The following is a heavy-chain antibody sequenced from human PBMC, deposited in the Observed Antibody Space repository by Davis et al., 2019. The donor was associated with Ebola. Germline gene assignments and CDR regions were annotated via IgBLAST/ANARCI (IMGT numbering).Heavy chain of an antibody. CDR1: GFTFSSYA. CDR3: ARDRRWLRLGEWYFDL. V-gene: IGHV3-23*01. D-gene: IGHD5-12*01. CDR2: ISGSGGST. Sequence: GGSLRLSCAASGFTFSSYAMSWVRQAPGKGLEWVSAISGSGGSTYYADSVKGRFTISRDNAKNSLYLQMNSLRAEDTAVYYCARDRRWLRLGEWYFDLWGRGTLVTVSS. J-gene: IGHJ2*01.